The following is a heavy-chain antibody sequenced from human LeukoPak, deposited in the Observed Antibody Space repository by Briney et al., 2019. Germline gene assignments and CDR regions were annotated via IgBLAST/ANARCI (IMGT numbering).Heavy chain of an antibody. CDR2: FYYTGST. V-gene: IGHV4-59*08. D-gene: IGHD3-9*01. Sequence: SETLSLTCTVSGGSISSYDWSWIRQPPGKGMEWIGYFYYTGSTKYNPSLKSRVTISVDTSKNQFSLKLSSVTAADTAVYYCASLHNFDLYYWGQGTLVTVSS. CDR1: GGSISSYD. J-gene: IGHJ4*02. CDR3: ASLHNFDLYY.